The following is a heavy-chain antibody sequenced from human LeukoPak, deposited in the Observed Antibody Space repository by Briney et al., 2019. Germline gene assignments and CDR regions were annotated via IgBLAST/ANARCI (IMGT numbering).Heavy chain of an antibody. CDR3: ARALTRASGWSL. V-gene: IGHV3-23*01. CDR2: ISGSGGST. Sequence: AMSWVXXAPGKGLEWVSAISGSGGSTYYADSVKGRFTISGDNSKNTLYLQMNSLRAEDTAVYYCARALTRASGWSLWGQGTLVTVSS. D-gene: IGHD6-19*01. CDR1: A. J-gene: IGHJ4*02.